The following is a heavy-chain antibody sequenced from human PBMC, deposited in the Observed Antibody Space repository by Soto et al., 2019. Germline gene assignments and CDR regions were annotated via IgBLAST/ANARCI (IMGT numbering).Heavy chain of an antibody. CDR3: ARDQRASSGWYGGWVDP. J-gene: IGHJ5*02. D-gene: IGHD6-19*01. CDR2: IYYSGST. CDR1: GGSISSYY. Sequence: SDTLCLTCTVSGGSISSYYWSWIRQPPGKGLEWIGYIYYSGSTNYNPSLKSRVTISVDTSKNQFSLKLSSVTAADTAVYYCARDQRASSGWYGGWVDPWGQGTRVTVS. V-gene: IGHV4-59*01.